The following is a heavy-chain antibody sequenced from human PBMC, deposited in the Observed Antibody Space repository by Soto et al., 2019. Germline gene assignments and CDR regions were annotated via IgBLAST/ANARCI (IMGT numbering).Heavy chain of an antibody. V-gene: IGHV3-49*03. Sequence: LRLSCIGSGFTFGDHAMSWFRQAPGKGLEWVGFIRSKAYGGTTEYAASVKGRFTISRDDSNSIAYLQMNSLKTEDTAVYYCQYQLLTYYYGMDVWGQGTTVTVSS. CDR1: GFTFGDHA. CDR2: IRSKAYGGTT. CDR3: QYQLLTYYYGMDV. J-gene: IGHJ6*02. D-gene: IGHD2-2*01.